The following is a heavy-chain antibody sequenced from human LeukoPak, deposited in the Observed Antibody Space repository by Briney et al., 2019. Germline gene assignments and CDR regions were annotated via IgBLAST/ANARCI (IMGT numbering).Heavy chain of an antibody. D-gene: IGHD3-10*01. CDR1: GGTFSSYA. Sequence: SVKVSCKASGGTFSSYAISWVRQAPGQGLEWMGGIIPIFGTANYAQKFQGRVTITADESTSTAYMELSSLRSEDTAVYYCASYYYGSGSCNYFDYWGQGTLVTVSS. CDR2: IIPIFGTA. V-gene: IGHV1-69*13. J-gene: IGHJ4*02. CDR3: ASYYYGSGSCNYFDY.